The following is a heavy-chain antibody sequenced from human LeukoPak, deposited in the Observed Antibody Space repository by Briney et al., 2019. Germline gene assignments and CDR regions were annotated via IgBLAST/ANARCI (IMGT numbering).Heavy chain of an antibody. CDR1: GFTFSSYA. V-gene: IGHV3-23*01. D-gene: IGHD3-3*01. CDR3: ARTLRFLEWLLSY. J-gene: IGHJ4*02. Sequence: GGSLRVSCAASGFTFSSYAMSWVRQAPGEGLEWVSAISGSGGSTYYADSVKGRFTISRDNSKNTLYLQMNSLRAEDTAVYYCARTLRFLEWLLSYWGQGTLVTVSS. CDR2: ISGSGGST.